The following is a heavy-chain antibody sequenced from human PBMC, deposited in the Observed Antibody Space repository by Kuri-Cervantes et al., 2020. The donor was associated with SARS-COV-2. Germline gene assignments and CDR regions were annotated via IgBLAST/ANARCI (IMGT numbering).Heavy chain of an antibody. CDR2: IYYSGST. D-gene: IGHD7-27*01. V-gene: IGHV4-61*01. Sequence: GSLRLSCTVSGGSVSSGSHYWSWIRQPPGKGLEWIGYIYYSGSTNYNPSLKSRVTISVDTSKNQFSLKLSSVTAADTAVYYCARELGTGRFDPWGQGTLVTVSS. CDR1: GGSVSSGSHY. CDR3: ARELGTGRFDP. J-gene: IGHJ5*02.